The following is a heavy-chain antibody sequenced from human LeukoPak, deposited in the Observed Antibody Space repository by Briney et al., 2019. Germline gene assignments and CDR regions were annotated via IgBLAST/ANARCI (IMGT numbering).Heavy chain of an antibody. CDR3: AKGRAGMVRGVCDY. CDR1: GFTFSSYG. V-gene: IGHV3-30*02. CDR2: IRNDGSIR. Sequence: GGSLRLSCAPSGFTFSSYGMHWVRQAPGRGLEWVAFIRNDGSIRYYADSLKGRFTISRDNSKNTLYLQMSSLRVDDTAVYYCAKGRAGMVRGVCDYWGQGTLVTVSS. J-gene: IGHJ4*02. D-gene: IGHD3-10*01.